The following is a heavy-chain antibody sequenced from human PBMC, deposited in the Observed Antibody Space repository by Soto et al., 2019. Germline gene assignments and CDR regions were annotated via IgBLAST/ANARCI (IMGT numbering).Heavy chain of an antibody. CDR3: ARVGGEGVFDY. D-gene: IGHD2-21*01. V-gene: IGHV3-21*01. CDR2: ISSSSSYI. J-gene: IGHJ4*02. CDR1: GFTFSSYS. Sequence: EVQLVESGGGLVKPGGSLRLSCAASGFTFSSYSMNWVRQAPGKGLEWVSSISSSSSYIYYADSVKGRLTISRDNAKNSLYLQMNSLRAEDTAVYYCARVGGEGVFDYWGQGTLVTVSS.